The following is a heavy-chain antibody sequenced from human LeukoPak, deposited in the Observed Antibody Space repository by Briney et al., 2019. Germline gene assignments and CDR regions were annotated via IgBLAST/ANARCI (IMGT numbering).Heavy chain of an antibody. D-gene: IGHD1-26*01. J-gene: IGHJ5*02. V-gene: IGHV1-8*03. CDR2: MNPNSGNT. CDR3: ARGGEYSGSYYDWFDP. CDR1: GYTFTIYD. Sequence: GASVKVSSKASGYTFTIYDINWVRQATGQGLEWMGWMNPNSGNTGYAQKFQGRVTITRNTSISTAYMELSSLRSEDTAVYYCARGGEYSGSYYDWFDPWGQGTLVTVSS.